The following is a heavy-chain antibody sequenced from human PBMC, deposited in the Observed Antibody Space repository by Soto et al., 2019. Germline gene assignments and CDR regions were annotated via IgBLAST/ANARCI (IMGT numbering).Heavy chain of an antibody. CDR3: AKGGDIVVVINYFDY. Sequence: EVQLLESGGGLVQPGGSLRLSCAASGFTFSSYAMSWVRQAPGKGLEWVSAISGSGGSTYYADSVKGRFTISRDNSKNTLYRQMNSLRAEDTAVYYCAKGGDIVVVINYFDYWGQGTLVTVSS. J-gene: IGHJ4*02. CDR1: GFTFSSYA. CDR2: ISGSGGST. D-gene: IGHD3-22*01. V-gene: IGHV3-23*01.